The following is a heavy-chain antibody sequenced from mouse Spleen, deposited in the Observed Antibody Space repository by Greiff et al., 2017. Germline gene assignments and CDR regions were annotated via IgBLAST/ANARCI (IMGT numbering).Heavy chain of an antibody. CDR2: IFPGSGNI. CDR1: GYTFTGYW. Sequence: LQESGAELMKPGASVKLSCKTTGYTFTGYWIEWIKQRPGHGLEWIGAIFPGSGNIDFNEKFKGKATFTEDTSSTTAFMQLSSLTTEDSAIYYCARGRNGFAYWGQGTLVTVSA. V-gene: IGHV1-9*01. CDR3: ARGRNGFAY. J-gene: IGHJ3*01.